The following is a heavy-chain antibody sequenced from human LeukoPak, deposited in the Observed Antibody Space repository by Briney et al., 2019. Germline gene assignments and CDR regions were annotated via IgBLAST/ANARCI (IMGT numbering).Heavy chain of an antibody. D-gene: IGHD1-14*01. V-gene: IGHV4-59*01. CDR2: IYYIRNT. Sequence: SETLSLTCTVSGGSISNYYWSWVRQPPGKGLEWIGYIYYIRNTNYNPSLKSRVTISVDTSKNQFSLKLSSVTAADTAVYYCARTTDYYYYYMDVWGKGTTVTISS. J-gene: IGHJ6*03. CDR3: ARTTDYYYYYMDV. CDR1: GGSISNYY.